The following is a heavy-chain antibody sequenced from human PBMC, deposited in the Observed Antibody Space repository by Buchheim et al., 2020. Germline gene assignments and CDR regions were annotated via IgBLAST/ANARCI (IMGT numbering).Heavy chain of an antibody. CDR1: GGSISSGDYF. CDR2: DYFSGRT. D-gene: IGHD6-13*01. Sequence: QLQLQESGPGLVKPPETLSLTCSVSGGSISSGDYFWGWIRQPPGKGLGWIGYDYFSGRTHYRSSLKSRVTISIDTSKKQFFLDLTPVTAADAAVYFCARLSRDSSNWERTYCADYWGQGTL. V-gene: IGHV4-39*01. CDR3: ARLSRDSSNWERTYCADY. J-gene: IGHJ4*02.